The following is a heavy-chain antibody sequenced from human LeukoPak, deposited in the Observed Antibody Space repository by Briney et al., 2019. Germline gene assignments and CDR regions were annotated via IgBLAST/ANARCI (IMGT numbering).Heavy chain of an antibody. V-gene: IGHV4-39*01. Sequence: KPSETLSLTCTVSGGSVSSSIYYWGWIRQPPGKGLEWIGSIYYSGSTSYNPSLKSRVTISVDTSKNQFSLKLTSVTAADTAVYYCANRNDILTGYVFDFWGQGTLVTVSS. J-gene: IGHJ4*02. CDR2: IYYSGST. D-gene: IGHD3-9*01. CDR3: ANRNDILTGYVFDF. CDR1: GGSVSSSIYY.